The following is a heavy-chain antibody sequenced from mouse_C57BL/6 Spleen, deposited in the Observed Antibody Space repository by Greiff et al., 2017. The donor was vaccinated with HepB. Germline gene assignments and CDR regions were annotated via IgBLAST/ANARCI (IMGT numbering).Heavy chain of an antibody. Sequence: EVKLVESGAELVRPGASVKLSCTASGFNIKDDYMHWVKQRPEQGLEWIGWIDPENGDTEYASKFQGKATITADTSSNTAYLQLSSLTFEDTAVYYCTPYYYGYWGQGTTLTVSS. J-gene: IGHJ2*01. V-gene: IGHV14-4*01. CDR1: GFNIKDDY. CDR3: TPYYYGY. D-gene: IGHD1-1*01. CDR2: IDPENGDT.